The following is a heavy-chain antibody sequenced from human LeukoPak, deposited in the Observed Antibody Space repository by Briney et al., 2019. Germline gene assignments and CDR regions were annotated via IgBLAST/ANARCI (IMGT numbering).Heavy chain of an antibody. J-gene: IGHJ4*02. Sequence: GGSLRLSCEASGFAFSDYYMSCIRQAPGKGLEWVSYISSSSSYENYADSVKGRFTISRDNAKNSLYLQMNSLRAEDTAVYYCARTYPTYGGSSRGLDYWGQGTLVTVSA. CDR3: ARTYPTYGGSSRGLDY. V-gene: IGHV3-11*03. D-gene: IGHD1-26*01. CDR1: GFAFSDYY. CDR2: ISSSSSYE.